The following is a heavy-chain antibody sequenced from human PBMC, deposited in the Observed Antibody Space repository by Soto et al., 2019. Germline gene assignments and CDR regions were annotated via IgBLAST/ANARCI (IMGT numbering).Heavy chain of an antibody. CDR1: GYTFTIYA. CDR2: INAGNGNT. V-gene: IGHV1-3*01. CDR3: ARVPATSPNWFDP. Sequence: QVPLVQSGAEVKKPGASVKVSCKASGYTFTIYAMHWVRQAPGQRLEWMGWINAGNGNTKYSQKCQGRVTITRDTSASTAYMELSSLRSEDTAVYYCARVPATSPNWFDPCGQGTLVTVSS. D-gene: IGHD1-26*01. J-gene: IGHJ5*02.